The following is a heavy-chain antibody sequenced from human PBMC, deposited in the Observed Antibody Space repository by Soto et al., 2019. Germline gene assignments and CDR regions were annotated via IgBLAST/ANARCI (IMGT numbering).Heavy chain of an antibody. J-gene: IGHJ4*02. V-gene: IGHV3-30-3*01. D-gene: IGHD1-26*01. CDR1: GFTFSSYA. Sequence: GGSLRFSCAASGFTFSSYAMHWVRQAPGKGLEWVAVISYDGSNKYYADSVKGRFTISRDNSKNTLYLQMNSLRAEDTAVYYCARDIVGATTSLDYWGQGTLVTVSS. CDR3: ARDIVGATTSLDY. CDR2: ISYDGSNK.